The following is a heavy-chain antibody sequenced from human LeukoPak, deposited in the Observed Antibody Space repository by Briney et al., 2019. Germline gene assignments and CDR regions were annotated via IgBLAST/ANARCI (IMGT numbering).Heavy chain of an antibody. CDR2: IYYSGST. V-gene: IGHV4-39*01. CDR1: GGSISSSSYY. D-gene: IGHD3-22*01. CDR3: AKGGPVVVILHWYFDL. Sequence: PSETLSLTCTVSGGSISSSSYYWGWIRQPPGRGLEWIGSIYYSGSTYYNPSLKSRVTISVDTSKNQFSLKLSSVTAADTAVYYCAKGGPVVVILHWYFDLWGRGTLVTVSS. J-gene: IGHJ2*01.